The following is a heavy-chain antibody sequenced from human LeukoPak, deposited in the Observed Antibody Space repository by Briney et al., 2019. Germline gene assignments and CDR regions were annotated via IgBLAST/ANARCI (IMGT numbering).Heavy chain of an antibody. CDR2: IYHSGST. CDR1: GGSICSGGYS. Sequence: HPSQTLSLTCAVSGGSICSGGYSWSWLRQPPGKGLEWIGYIYHSGSTYYNPSLKSRVTISVDRSKNQFSLKLSSVTAADTAVYYCARVTTRTKMDWFDPWGQGTLVTVSS. J-gene: IGHJ5*02. D-gene: IGHD4-17*01. CDR3: ARVTTRTKMDWFDP. V-gene: IGHV4-30-2*01.